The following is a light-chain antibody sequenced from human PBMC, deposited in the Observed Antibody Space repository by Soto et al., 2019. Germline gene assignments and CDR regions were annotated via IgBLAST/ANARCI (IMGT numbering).Light chain of an antibody. CDR3: QQFATWT. CDR2: AAS. CDR1: QSVSNSY. J-gene: IGKJ1*01. Sequence: EIVLTQSPGILSLSPGERATLSCRASQSVSNSYLAWYQQKHGQAPRLLMYAASNRATGIPDRFSGSGSGTDFALTISRLEPEDFAVYYCQQFATWTFGQGTKVQFK. V-gene: IGKV3-20*01.